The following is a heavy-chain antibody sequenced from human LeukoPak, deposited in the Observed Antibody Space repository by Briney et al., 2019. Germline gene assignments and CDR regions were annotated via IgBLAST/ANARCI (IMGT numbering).Heavy chain of an antibody. CDR1: GDTFDSYG. Sequence: ASAKVSCKASGDTFDSYGISWVRQAPGQGLEWMGGIIPIFGSANYAQKLQGRVTITTDQPTSTAYMELSSLSSEDTAVYYCARVGRSRGSLPNSYYYMDVWGKGTTVTVSS. CDR3: ARVGRSRGSLPNSYYYMDV. J-gene: IGHJ6*03. D-gene: IGHD2-15*01. CDR2: IIPIFGSA. V-gene: IGHV1-69*05.